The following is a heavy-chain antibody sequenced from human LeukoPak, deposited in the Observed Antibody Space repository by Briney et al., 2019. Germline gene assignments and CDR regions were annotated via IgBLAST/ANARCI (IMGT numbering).Heavy chain of an antibody. J-gene: IGHJ4*02. V-gene: IGHV7-4-1*02. CDR3: ARGDYETHGYQTR. CDR1: GYIFTSYV. CDR2: INTNTGNP. Sequence: ASVKVSCKASGYIFTSYVLHWVRQAPGQGLEWMGWINTNTGNPTYAQGFTGRFVFSLDTSVSTAYLQISSLKADDSAMYYCARGDYETHGYQTRWGQGTLVTVSS. D-gene: IGHD3-22*01.